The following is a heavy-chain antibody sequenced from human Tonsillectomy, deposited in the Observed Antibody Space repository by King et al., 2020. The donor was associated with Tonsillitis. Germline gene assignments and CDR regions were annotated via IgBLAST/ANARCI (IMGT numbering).Heavy chain of an antibody. D-gene: IGHD3-3*01. CDR2: MSGSGART. Sequence: VQLVESGGGLVQPGGSLRLSCAASGFTFSTYAMTLVRQAPGEGLEWVSVMSGSGARTYHADSVKGRLTISRDNSKNTLYLQMNSLRAEDTAVYYCAKCPYDFWSGGLYYAMDVWGQGTTVTVSS. J-gene: IGHJ6*02. V-gene: IGHV3-23*04. CDR1: GFTFSTYA. CDR3: AKCPYDFWSGGLYYAMDV.